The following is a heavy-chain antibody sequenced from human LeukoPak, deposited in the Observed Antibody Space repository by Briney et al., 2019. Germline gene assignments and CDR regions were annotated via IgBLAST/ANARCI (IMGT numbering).Heavy chain of an antibody. CDR2: VKSETDGGTT. Sequence: GGSLRLSCAASGFTFSSYGMHWVRQAPGKGLEWIGRVKSETDGGTTDYAAPVTGRFTISRDDSKNTLYLQMNSLKTEDTAVYYCTTGRVQGEAVAGTGGFDYWGQGTLVTVSS. CDR1: GFTFSSYG. CDR3: TTGRVQGEAVAGTGGFDY. V-gene: IGHV3-15*01. D-gene: IGHD6-19*01. J-gene: IGHJ4*02.